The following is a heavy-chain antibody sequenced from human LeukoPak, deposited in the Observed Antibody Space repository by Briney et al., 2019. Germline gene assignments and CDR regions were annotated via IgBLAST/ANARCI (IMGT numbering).Heavy chain of an antibody. CDR2: IYPGDSDT. CDR1: GYSFTSYW. Sequence: GESLKISCKCSGYSFTSYWIGWVRQMPGKGLEWMGIIYPGDSDTRYSPSFQGQVTISADESISTAYLQWSSLKASDTAMYYCARSTDSSSWYPYNWFDPWGQGTLVTVSS. J-gene: IGHJ5*02. V-gene: IGHV5-51*01. D-gene: IGHD6-13*01. CDR3: ARSTDSSSWYPYNWFDP.